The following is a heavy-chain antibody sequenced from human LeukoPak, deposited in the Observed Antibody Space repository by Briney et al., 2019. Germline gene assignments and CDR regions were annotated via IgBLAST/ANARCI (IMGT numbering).Heavy chain of an antibody. CDR1: GYTFTAAYN. V-gene: IGHV1-2*02. J-gene: IGHJ4*02. CDR3: ARDPRGTYDY. CDR2: INPSSGDT. D-gene: IGHD5-12*01. Sequence: ASVKVSCKASGYTFTAAYNIHWLRQAPGQGPEFMGWINPSSGDTRYAQKFQGRVTVTRDTVISTAYMELSSLTSDDTAVYYCARDPRGTYDYWGQGTLVIVSS.